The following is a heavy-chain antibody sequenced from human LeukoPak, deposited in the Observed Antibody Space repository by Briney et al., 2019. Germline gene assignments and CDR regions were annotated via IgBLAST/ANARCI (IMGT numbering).Heavy chain of an antibody. CDR3: ARDQGYYYDSTGYVFDS. D-gene: IGHD3-22*01. J-gene: IGHJ4*02. CDR2: INVYNGKT. Sequence: GASVKVSSKASGYTFSNYGMSWVRQAPGQGLEWMAWINVYNGKTYYAQNFQGRVTVTTDTSTSTAYMELGNLRSDDTAVYYCARDQGYYYDSTGYVFDSWGQGTLVTVSS. V-gene: IGHV1-18*01. CDR1: GYTFSNYG.